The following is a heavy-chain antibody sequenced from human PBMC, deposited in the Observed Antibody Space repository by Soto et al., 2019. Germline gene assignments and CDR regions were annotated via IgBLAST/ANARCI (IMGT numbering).Heavy chain of an antibody. J-gene: IGHJ3*02. V-gene: IGHV3-9*01. CDR1: GFTFDDYA. D-gene: IGHD3-16*02. CDR3: AKNAGGAGDARYDYIWGSYRPETIDAFDI. Sequence: EVQLVESGGGLVQPGRSLRLSCAASGFTFDDYAMHWVRQAPGKGLEWVSGISWNSGSIGYADSVKGRFTISRDNAKNSLYLQMNSLRAEETALYYCAKNAGGAGDARYDYIWGSYRPETIDAFDIWGQGTMVTVSS. CDR2: ISWNSGSI.